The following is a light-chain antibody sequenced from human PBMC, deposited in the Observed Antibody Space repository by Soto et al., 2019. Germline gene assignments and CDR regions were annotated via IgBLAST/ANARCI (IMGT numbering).Light chain of an antibody. J-gene: IGKJ4*01. V-gene: IGKV4-1*01. Sequence: DIVMTQSPDSLAVSLGERATINCKPSQSVLYNSNNKHYLARYQHKPGQPPRLLIYWASTRESGVPDRFSGSGSGRDFTLTISSLQPEDWAVYYCQQYYTTPLTFGGGTKVEIK. CDR2: WAS. CDR3: QQYYTTPLT. CDR1: QSVLYNSNNKHY.